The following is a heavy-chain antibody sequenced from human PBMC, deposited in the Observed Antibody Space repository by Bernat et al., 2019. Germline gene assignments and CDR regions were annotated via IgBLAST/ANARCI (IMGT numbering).Heavy chain of an antibody. CDR1: GDSISYYY. CDR2: MPYSGSI. CDR3: ARQGEMMVVFRIGWWFDP. Sequence: QVQLQESGPGLVKPSETLSLTCTVSGDSISYYYWNWIRQPQGKGLEWSGYMPYSGSISYNPSLKSRVTISVDTSKNQFSLKLSSVTAADTAVYYCARQGEMMVVFRIGWWFDPSVQGSLVPVSS. V-gene: IGHV4-59*08. D-gene: IGHD3-22*01. J-gene: IGHJ5*02.